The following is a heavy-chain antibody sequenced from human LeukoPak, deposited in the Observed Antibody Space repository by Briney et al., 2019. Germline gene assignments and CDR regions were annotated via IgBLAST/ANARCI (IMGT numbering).Heavy chain of an antibody. D-gene: IGHD2-8*01. J-gene: IGHJ5*02. CDR2: IYHSGST. Sequence: SETLSLTCAVSGYSISSGYYWGWIRQPPGKGLEWIGSIYHSGSTYYNPSLKSRVTISVDTSKNQFSLKLSSVTAADTAVYYWARDRVLTTTIGGGSWFDPLGQGTLVTVSS. V-gene: IGHV4-38-2*02. CDR1: GYSISSGYY. CDR3: ARDRVLTTTIGGGSWFDP.